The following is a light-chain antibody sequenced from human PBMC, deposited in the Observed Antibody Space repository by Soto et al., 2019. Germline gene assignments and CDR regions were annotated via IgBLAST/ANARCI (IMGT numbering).Light chain of an antibody. CDR1: QSISGY. J-gene: IGKJ1*01. CDR2: AAS. V-gene: IGKV1-39*01. Sequence: DIQLTQSPSSLSSSVGDRVTITCRARQSISGYLNWYQQKPANAPKLLIYAASSLQSGVPSRFSGSGSGTDFTLTISSLQPEDFATYYCQQSYTTPWTFGQGTKVEIK. CDR3: QQSYTTPWT.